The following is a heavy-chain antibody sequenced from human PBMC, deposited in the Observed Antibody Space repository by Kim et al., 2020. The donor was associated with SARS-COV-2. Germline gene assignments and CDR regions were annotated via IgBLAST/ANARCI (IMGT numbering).Heavy chain of an antibody. CDR1: GGSISSSSYY. Sequence: SETLSLTCTVSGGSISSSSYYWGWIRPPPGKGLEWIGSIHYSGSTYYNPSLKSRVTISVDTSKKQFFLKLSSGTAEDTALYYCARQFGQRLVLAFPFDY. V-gene: IGHV4-39*01. CDR2: IHYSGST. J-gene: IGHJ4*01. CDR3: ARQFGQRLVLAFPFDY. D-gene: IGHD6-13*01.